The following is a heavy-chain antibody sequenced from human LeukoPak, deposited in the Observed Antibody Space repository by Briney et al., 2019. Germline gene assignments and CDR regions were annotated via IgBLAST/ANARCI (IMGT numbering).Heavy chain of an antibody. V-gene: IGHV1-2*02. CDR2: INPNSGGT. Sequence: GASVKVSCKASGYTLTGYYLHWVRQAPGQGLEWMGWINPNSGGTKYAQKFQGRVTMTRDTSISTAYMELSRLTSDDTAVYYCARGGTVMPIAYWGQGTLVTVSS. J-gene: IGHJ4*02. CDR3: ARGGTVMPIAY. D-gene: IGHD2-8*02. CDR1: GYTLTGYY.